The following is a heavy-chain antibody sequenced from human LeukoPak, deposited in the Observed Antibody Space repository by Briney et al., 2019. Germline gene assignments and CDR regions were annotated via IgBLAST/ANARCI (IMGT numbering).Heavy chain of an antibody. CDR3: ARQAGTLAYYFDY. Sequence: SETLSLTCSVSGGSISSSSYYWGWIRQPPGKGLEWIGSIYYSGSTYYNPSLKSRVTISVDTSKNQFSLKLSSVTAADTAVYYCARQAGTLAYYFDYWGQGTLVTVSS. V-gene: IGHV4-39*01. CDR1: GGSISSSSYY. J-gene: IGHJ4*02. CDR2: IYYSGST. D-gene: IGHD6-19*01.